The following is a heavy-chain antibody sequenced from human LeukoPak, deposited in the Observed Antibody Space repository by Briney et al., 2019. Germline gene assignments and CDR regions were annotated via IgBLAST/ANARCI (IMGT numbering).Heavy chain of an antibody. J-gene: IGHJ4*02. V-gene: IGHV3-30-3*01. CDR1: GFTFSTYT. D-gene: IGHD1-26*01. CDR2: ISYDGGKK. Sequence: GGSLRLSCAASGFTFSTYTVHWVRQAPGKGLEWVTFISYDGGKKYNADSVKGRFTISRDNSKSTLYLQMDNLRTEDTAVYYCATSPPLHYSGSYETLDYWGQGTLVTVSS. CDR3: ATSPPLHYSGSYETLDY.